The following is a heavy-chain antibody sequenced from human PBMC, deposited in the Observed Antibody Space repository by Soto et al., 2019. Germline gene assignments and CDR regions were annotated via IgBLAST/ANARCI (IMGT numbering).Heavy chain of an antibody. CDR3: ARGQVADHAYFDY. CDR2: IYSGDVT. J-gene: IGHJ4*02. D-gene: IGHD2-15*01. Sequence: GGSLRLSCAASAFTVSTNCMSWVRQAPGRGLEWVSVIYSGDVTDYADSVKGRFTISRDKSKNTLYLQMNSLRAEDTAVYYCARGQVADHAYFDYWGQGALVTVSS. CDR1: AFTVSTNC. V-gene: IGHV3-53*01.